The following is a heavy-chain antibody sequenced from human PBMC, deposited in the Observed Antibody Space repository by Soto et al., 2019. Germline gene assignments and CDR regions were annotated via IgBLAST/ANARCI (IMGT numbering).Heavy chain of an antibody. Sequence: GGSLRLSCAASGFTFSSYSMNWVRQAPGKGLEWVSYISSSSSTIYYADSVKGRFTISRDNAKNSLYLQMNSLRAEDTAVYYCARDEFTIFGESYYYYRLDVWGQGTTVTVSS. J-gene: IGHJ6*02. CDR3: ARDEFTIFGESYYYYRLDV. D-gene: IGHD3-3*01. CDR2: ISSSSSTI. CDR1: GFTFSSYS. V-gene: IGHV3-48*01.